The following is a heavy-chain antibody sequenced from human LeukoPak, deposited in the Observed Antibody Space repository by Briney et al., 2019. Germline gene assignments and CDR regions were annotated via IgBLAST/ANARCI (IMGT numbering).Heavy chain of an antibody. CDR3: ARDGGSGSYSGAFDI. Sequence: ASVKVSCKASGYTFTGYYMHWVRQAPGQGLEWMGWINPNSGGTNYAQKFQGWVTMTRDTSISTAYMELSRLRSDDTAEYYCARDGGSGSYSGAFDIWGQGTMVTVSS. V-gene: IGHV1-2*04. D-gene: IGHD1-26*01. CDR2: INPNSGGT. J-gene: IGHJ3*02. CDR1: GYTFTGYY.